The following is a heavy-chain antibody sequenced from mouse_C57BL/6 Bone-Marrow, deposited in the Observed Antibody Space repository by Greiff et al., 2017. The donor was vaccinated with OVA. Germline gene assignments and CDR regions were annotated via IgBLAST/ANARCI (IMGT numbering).Heavy chain of an antibody. Sequence: QVQLQQSGAELVKPGASVKLSCKASGYTFTEYTIHWVKQRSGQGLEWIGWFYPGSGSIKYNEKFKDKATLTADKSSSTAYMELSRLTSEDSAVYFCARHEDPRAAQASYYYAMDYWGQGTSVTVSS. D-gene: IGHD3-2*02. CDR2: FYPGSGSI. V-gene: IGHV1-62-2*01. CDR1: GYTFTEYT. CDR3: ARHEDPRAAQASYYYAMDY. J-gene: IGHJ4*01.